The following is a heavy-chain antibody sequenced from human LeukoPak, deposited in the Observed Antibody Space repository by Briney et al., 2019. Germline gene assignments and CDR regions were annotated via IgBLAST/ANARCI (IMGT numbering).Heavy chain of an antibody. CDR3: ARDEQPDIVVVPAAIGY. CDR2: IKQDGSEK. CDR1: GFTFSSNW. V-gene: IGHV3-7*01. D-gene: IGHD2-2*01. Sequence: GGSLRLSCAASGFTFSSNWMSWVCQAPGKGMEWVANIKQDGSEKYYVDSVKGRFTISRDNAKNSLYLQMNSLRAEDTAVYYCARDEQPDIVVVPAAIGYWGQGTLVTVSS. J-gene: IGHJ4*02.